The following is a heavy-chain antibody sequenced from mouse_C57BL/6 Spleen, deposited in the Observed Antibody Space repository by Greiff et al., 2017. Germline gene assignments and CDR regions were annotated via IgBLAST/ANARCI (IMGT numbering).Heavy chain of an antibody. J-gene: IGHJ2*01. CDR1: GYSITSGYY. Sequence: EVKLLESGPGLVKPSQSLSLTCSVTGYSITSGYYWNWIRQFPGNKLEWMGYISYDGSNNYNPSLKNRISITRDTSKNQFFLKLNSVTTEDTATYYCARDATGVDYWGQGTTLTVSS. CDR3: ARDATGVDY. V-gene: IGHV3-6*01. D-gene: IGHD6-1*01. CDR2: ISYDGSN.